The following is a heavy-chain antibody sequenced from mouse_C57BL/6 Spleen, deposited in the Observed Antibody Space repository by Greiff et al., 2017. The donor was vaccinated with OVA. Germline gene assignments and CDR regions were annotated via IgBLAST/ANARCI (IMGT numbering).Heavy chain of an antibody. V-gene: IGHV1-50*01. CDR1: GYTFTSYW. Sequence: QVQLQQPGAELVKPGASVKLSCKASGYTFTSYWMQWVKQRPGQGLEWIGEIDPSDSYTNYNQKFKGKATLTVDTSSSTAYMLLSSLTSEDSAVYYCADDYYRGFAYWGQGTLVTVSA. D-gene: IGHD2-3*01. CDR2: IDPSDSYT. CDR3: ADDYYRGFAY. J-gene: IGHJ3*01.